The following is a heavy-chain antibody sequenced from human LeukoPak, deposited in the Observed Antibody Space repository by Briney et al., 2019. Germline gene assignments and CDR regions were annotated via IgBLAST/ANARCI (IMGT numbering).Heavy chain of an antibody. CDR1: RYAFTSYD. J-gene: IGHJ5*02. Sequence: ASVRVSCKASRYAFTSYDINWVRQATGQGLEWMGWMNPNSGNTGYAQKFQGRVTMTRSTSITTAYMELTSLRSEDTAVYYCARSPVGHNAWFDPWGQGTLVTVSS. V-gene: IGHV1-8*01. D-gene: IGHD1-26*01. CDR2: MNPNSGNT. CDR3: ARSPVGHNAWFDP.